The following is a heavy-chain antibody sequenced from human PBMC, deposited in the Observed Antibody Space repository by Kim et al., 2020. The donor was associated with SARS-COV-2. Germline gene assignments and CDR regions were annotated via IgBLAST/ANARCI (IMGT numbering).Heavy chain of an antibody. J-gene: IGHJ4*02. CDR3: ARGNADFWSGYSH. CDR1: GGSFSGYY. CDR2: INHSGST. Sequence: SETLSLTCAVYGGSFSGYYWSWIRQPPGKGLEWIGEINHSGSTNYNPSLKSRVTISVDTSKNQFSLKLSSVTAADTAVYYCARGNADFWSGYSHWGQGTL. V-gene: IGHV4-34*01. D-gene: IGHD3-3*01.